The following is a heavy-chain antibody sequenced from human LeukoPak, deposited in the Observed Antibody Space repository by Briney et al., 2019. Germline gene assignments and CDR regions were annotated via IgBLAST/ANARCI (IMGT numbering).Heavy chain of an antibody. Sequence: GALRLSCAASGFTFISYAMSWVRQAPGKVLEWVSAISGSGGSTYYADSVKGRFTISRDNSKNTLYLQMNSLRAEDTAVYYCAKGLRSGQTAWGQGTLVTVSS. V-gene: IGHV3-23*01. CDR1: GFTFISYA. J-gene: IGHJ5*02. D-gene: IGHD2-15*01. CDR2: ISGSGGST. CDR3: AKGLRSGQTA.